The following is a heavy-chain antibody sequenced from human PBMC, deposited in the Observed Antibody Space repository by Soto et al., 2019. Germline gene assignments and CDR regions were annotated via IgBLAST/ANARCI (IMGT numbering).Heavy chain of an antibody. V-gene: IGHV1-24*01. J-gene: IGHJ4*02. Sequence: ASVKVSCKVSGYTLTELSMHWVRQAPGKGLEWMGGFDPEDGETIYAQKFQGRVTMAEDTSTDTAYMELSSLRSEDTAVYYCATWVGDFWSKRYYFDYWGQGTLVTVSS. CDR3: ATWVGDFWSKRYYFDY. CDR2: FDPEDGET. D-gene: IGHD3-3*01. CDR1: GYTLTELS.